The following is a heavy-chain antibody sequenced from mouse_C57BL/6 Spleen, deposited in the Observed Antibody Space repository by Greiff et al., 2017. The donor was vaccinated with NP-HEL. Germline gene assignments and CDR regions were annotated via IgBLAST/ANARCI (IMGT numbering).Heavy chain of an antibody. CDR3: ARDYYYGSSPSMDY. J-gene: IGHJ4*01. V-gene: IGHV1-82*01. CDR2: IYPGDGDT. D-gene: IGHD1-1*01. Sequence: VQLQQSGPELVKPGASVKISCKASGYAFSSSWMNWVKQRPGKGLEWIGRIYPGDGDTNYNGKFKGKATLTADKSSSTAYMQLSSLTSEDSAVYFCARDYYYGSSPSMDYWGQGTSVTVSS. CDR1: GYAFSSSW.